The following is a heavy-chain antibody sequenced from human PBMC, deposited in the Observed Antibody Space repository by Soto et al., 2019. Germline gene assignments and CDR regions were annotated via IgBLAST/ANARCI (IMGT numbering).Heavy chain of an antibody. CDR3: AKGSSTWYYPHFDY. J-gene: IGHJ4*02. CDR1: GYSISSSNW. CDR2: IYYSGTT. D-gene: IGHD6-13*01. V-gene: IGHV4-28*03. Sequence: SETLSLTCAVSGYSISSSNWWGWIRQPPGKGLEWIGYIYYSGTTYYNPSLKSRVTMSVDTSKNQFSLKLTSVTAVDTAVYYCAKGSSTWYYPHFDYWGQGTLVTVSS.